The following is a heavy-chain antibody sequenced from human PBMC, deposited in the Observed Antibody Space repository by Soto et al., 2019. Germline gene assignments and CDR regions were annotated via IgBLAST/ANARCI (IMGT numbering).Heavy chain of an antibody. CDR3: ARVAVVAGMNLLDP. D-gene: IGHD2-15*01. CDR2: IYHSGST. J-gene: IGHJ5*02. CDR1: GGSTSSGGDS. Sequence: QPQSLTWAVSGGSTSSGGDSWSWIRQLLGRGLEWSGYIYHSGSTYYNPSLKSRVTISVDRSKNQFSLKLRSVTAAATAVYSWARVAVVAGMNLLDPLGQGTRVPGFS. V-gene: IGHV4-30-2*01.